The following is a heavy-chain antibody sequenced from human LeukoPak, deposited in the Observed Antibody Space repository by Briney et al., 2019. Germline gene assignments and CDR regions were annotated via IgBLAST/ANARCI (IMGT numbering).Heavy chain of an antibody. CDR2: ISGSGGST. D-gene: IGHD4-17*01. Sequence: GGSLRLSCAASGFTFSSYAMSWVRQAPGQGLEWVSAISGSGGSTYYADSVKGRFTISRDNSKNTLYLQMNSLRAEDTAVYYCAKGVYGDYVYWFDPWGQGTLVTVSS. CDR3: AKGVYGDYVYWFDP. V-gene: IGHV3-23*01. J-gene: IGHJ5*02. CDR1: GFTFSSYA.